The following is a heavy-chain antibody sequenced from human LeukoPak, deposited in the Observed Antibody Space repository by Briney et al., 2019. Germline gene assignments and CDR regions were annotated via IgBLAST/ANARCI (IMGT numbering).Heavy chain of an antibody. J-gene: IGHJ3*02. D-gene: IGHD2-15*01. V-gene: IGHV4-4*02. CDR2: ISHSGST. CDR1: GGSISNSNW. CDR3: ASEIPTYCSGGSCYFPGDGFDI. Sequence: PAETLSLTCAVSGGSISNSNWCSWVRQPPGKGLEWIGEISHSGSTNYNPSLKSRVTISVDTSKNQFSLKLSSVTAADTAVYYCASEIPTYCSGGSCYFPGDGFDIWGQGTMVTVSS.